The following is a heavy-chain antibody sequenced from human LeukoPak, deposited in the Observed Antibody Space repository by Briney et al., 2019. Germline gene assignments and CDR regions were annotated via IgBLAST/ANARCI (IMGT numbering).Heavy chain of an antibody. CDR2: IYGDDDK. CDR3: AHRRTDTSFDA. D-gene: IGHD5-18*01. Sequence: ESGPTLVKPTQTLTLTCTFSGFSLSTHELLVGWVRQPPVKAPEWLAFIYGDDDKRYSPSLRSRLTITKDTSKNQVVLTLRNMDPLDTATYYCAHRRTDTSFDAWGPGILVTVSS. V-gene: IGHV2-5*02. J-gene: IGHJ5*02. CDR1: GFSLSTHELL.